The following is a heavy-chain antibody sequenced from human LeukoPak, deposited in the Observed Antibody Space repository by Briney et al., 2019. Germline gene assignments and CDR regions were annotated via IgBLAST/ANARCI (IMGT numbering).Heavy chain of an antibody. V-gene: IGHV3-33*01. CDR3: ARGGPTVTTSNYYGMDV. J-gene: IGHJ6*02. CDR2: IWYDGSKK. Sequence: GGSLRFSCAASGFTFSSYGMHWVRQAPGKGLEWVAVIWYDGSKKYYEDSVKGRFTISRDNSKSTLYLQMNSLRADDTAEYYCARGGPTVTTSNYYGMDVWGQGTTVTVSS. CDR1: GFTFSSYG. D-gene: IGHD4-11*01.